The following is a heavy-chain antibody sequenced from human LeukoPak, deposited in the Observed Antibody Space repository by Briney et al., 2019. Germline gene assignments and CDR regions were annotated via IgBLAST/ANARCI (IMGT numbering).Heavy chain of an antibody. D-gene: IGHD3-22*01. CDR3: ARSHYYDSSGYYPPPGFDY. CDR1: GYTFTSYG. Sequence: ASVKVSCKASGYTFTSYGISWVRQAPGQGLEWMGIINPSGGSTSYAQKFQGRVTMTRDTSTSTVYMELSSLRSEDTAVYYCARSHYYDSSGYYPPPGFDYWGQGTLVTVSS. CDR2: INPSGGST. J-gene: IGHJ4*02. V-gene: IGHV1-46*01.